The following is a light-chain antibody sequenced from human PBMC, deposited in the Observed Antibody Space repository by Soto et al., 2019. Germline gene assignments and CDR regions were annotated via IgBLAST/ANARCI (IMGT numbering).Light chain of an antibody. J-gene: IGLJ1*01. V-gene: IGLV2-14*01. Sequence: QSALTQPASVSGSPGQSITISCTGTSSDVGGYNYVSWYQQHPGKAPKLLIYEVSNRPSGVSNRFSGSKSGNTASLTISGRQPEDEADYYCSSYTSSSTALYVFGPGTKLTVL. CDR3: SSYTSSSTALYV. CDR1: SSDVGGYNY. CDR2: EVS.